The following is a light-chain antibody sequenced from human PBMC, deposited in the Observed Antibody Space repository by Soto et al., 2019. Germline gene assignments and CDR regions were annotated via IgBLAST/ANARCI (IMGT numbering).Light chain of an antibody. CDR1: SSNIGAGYD. CDR2: GNS. Sequence: QSVLTQPPSVSGAPGQRVTISCTGSSSNIGAGYDVHWYQQLPGTAPKLLISGNSNRPSGVPDRFSGSKSGTSASLAITGLQAEDDADYYCQSYDSSLSGWGFGGGTKLTVL. V-gene: IGLV1-40*01. J-gene: IGLJ3*02. CDR3: QSYDSSLSGWG.